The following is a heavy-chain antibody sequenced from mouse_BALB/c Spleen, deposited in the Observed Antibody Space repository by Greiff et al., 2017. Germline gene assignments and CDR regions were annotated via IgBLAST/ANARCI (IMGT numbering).Heavy chain of an antibody. CDR3: ARSIITTVVARAMDY. Sequence: QVQLKQSGAELARPGASVKLSCKASGYTFTDYYINWVKQRTGQGLEWIGEIYPGSGNTYYNEKFKGKATLTADKSSSTAYMQLSSLTSEDSAVYFCARSIITTVVARAMDYWGQGTSVTVSS. D-gene: IGHD1-1*01. CDR2: IYPGSGNT. J-gene: IGHJ4*01. CDR1: GYTFTDYY. V-gene: IGHV1-77*01.